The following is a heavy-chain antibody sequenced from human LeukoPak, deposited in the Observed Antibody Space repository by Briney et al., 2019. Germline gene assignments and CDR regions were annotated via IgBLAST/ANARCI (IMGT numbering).Heavy chain of an antibody. CDR3: ARGRVRGVPFDY. V-gene: IGHV4-38-2*02. Sequence: PSETLSLTCTVSGYSISSGYYWGWIRQPPGKGLEWIGSIYHSGSTYYNLSLKSRVTISVDTSKNQFSLKLSSVTAADTAVYYCARGRVRGVPFDYWGQGTLVTVSS. CDR1: GYSISSGYY. CDR2: IYHSGST. J-gene: IGHJ4*02. D-gene: IGHD3-10*01.